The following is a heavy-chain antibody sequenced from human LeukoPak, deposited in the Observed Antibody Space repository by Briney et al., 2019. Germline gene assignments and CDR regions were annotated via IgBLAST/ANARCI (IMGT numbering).Heavy chain of an antibody. D-gene: IGHD3-3*01. V-gene: IGHV4-34*01. CDR1: NGSFTEYF. J-gene: IGHJ5*02. CDR2: VYHSGST. CDR3: AREKFLGRLTRVLDT. Sequence: PSETLSLTCVVNNGSFTEYFWSWIRQPPGKGLEWIGEVYHSGSTNYNPSLKSRLSISTDMSKRQFSLKLNSVTAADTAVYYCAREKFLGRLTRVLDTWGQGTLVTVSS.